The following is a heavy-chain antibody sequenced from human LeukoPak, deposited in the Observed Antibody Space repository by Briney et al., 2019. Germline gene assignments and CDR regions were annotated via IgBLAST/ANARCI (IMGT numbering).Heavy chain of an antibody. CDR3: AKDRGQFYYYYMDV. V-gene: IGHV3-43D*03. Sequence: GGSLRLSCAASGFTFDDYAMHWVRQAPGKGLEWVPLISWDGGSTYYADSVKGRFTISRDNSKNSLYLQMNSLRAEDTALYYCAKDRGQFYYYYMDVWGKGTTVTVSS. D-gene: IGHD4-11*01. CDR2: ISWDGGST. J-gene: IGHJ6*03. CDR1: GFTFDDYA.